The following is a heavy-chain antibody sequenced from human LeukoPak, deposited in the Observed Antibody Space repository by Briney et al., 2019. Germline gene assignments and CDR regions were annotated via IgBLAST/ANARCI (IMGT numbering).Heavy chain of an antibody. CDR2: IDQDETEK. D-gene: IGHD3-10*01. J-gene: IGHJ4*02. CDR3: GRGLYGSGRRSLMAH. Sequence: GGTLRLSCAASGFPFHNYWMTWVRQAPGKGLEWVANIDQDETEKYYVDSVKGRFTISRDKAEKSLFLRMTSLRVEGTAIYYCGRGLYGSGRRSLMAHWGPGTLVTVSS. CDR1: GFPFHNYW. V-gene: IGHV3-7*01.